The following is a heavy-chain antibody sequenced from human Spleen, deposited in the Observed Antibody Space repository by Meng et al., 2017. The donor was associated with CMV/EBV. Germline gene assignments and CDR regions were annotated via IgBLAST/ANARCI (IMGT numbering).Heavy chain of an antibody. CDR1: GFTLSSYE. D-gene: IGHD1-20*01. V-gene: IGHV3-48*03. CDR3: AKVTGTTDY. CDR2: ISSSGNTL. Sequence: GESLKISCAASGFTLSSYEMNWVRQAPGKGLEWVSYISSSGNTLYYADSVRGRFTISRDSAYNSLFLQMNSLTAEDTAVYYCAKVTGTTDYWGQGTRVTVSS. J-gene: IGHJ4*02.